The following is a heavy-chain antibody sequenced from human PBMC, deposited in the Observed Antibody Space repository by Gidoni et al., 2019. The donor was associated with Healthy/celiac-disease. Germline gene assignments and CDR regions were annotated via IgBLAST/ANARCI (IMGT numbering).Heavy chain of an antibody. CDR1: GFTFSSYA. Sequence: QVQLVESGGGVVQPGRSLRLSCAASGFTFSSYAMHWVRQAPGKGLEWVAVISYDGSNKYYADSVKGRFTISRDNSKNTLYLQMNSLRDEDTAVYYCARDRVGATHFDYWGQGTLVTVSS. J-gene: IGHJ4*02. CDR3: ARDRVGATHFDY. CDR2: ISYDGSNK. D-gene: IGHD1-26*01. V-gene: IGHV3-30*04.